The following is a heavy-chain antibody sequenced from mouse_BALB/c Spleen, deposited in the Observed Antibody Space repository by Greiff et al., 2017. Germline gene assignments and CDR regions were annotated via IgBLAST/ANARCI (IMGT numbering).Heavy chain of an antibody. Sequence: VKVEESGPGLVAPSQSLSITCTVSGFSLTGYGVNWVRQPPGKGLEWLGMIWGDGSTDYNSALKSRLSISKDNSKSQVFLKMNSLQTDDTARYYCARDAYYGSRYYAMDYWGQGTSVTVSS. CDR1: GFSLTGYG. V-gene: IGHV2-6-7*01. CDR3: ARDAYYGSRYYAMDY. D-gene: IGHD1-1*01. J-gene: IGHJ4*01. CDR2: IWGDGST.